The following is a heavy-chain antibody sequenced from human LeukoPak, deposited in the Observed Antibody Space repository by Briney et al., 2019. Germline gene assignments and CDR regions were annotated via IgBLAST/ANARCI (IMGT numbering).Heavy chain of an antibody. CDR2: ISGSGTKI. D-gene: IGHD1-26*01. CDR1: GFTFRSYE. CDR3: AKVQKSGDYWDFFDY. Sequence: GGSLRLSCAASGFTFRSYEMDWVRQAPGRGLEWVSYISGSGTKIYYGDSVKGRFTISRDNAKSSVYLHMNSLRAEDTALYYCAKVQKSGDYWDFFDYWGQGTLVTVSS. V-gene: IGHV3-48*03. J-gene: IGHJ4*02.